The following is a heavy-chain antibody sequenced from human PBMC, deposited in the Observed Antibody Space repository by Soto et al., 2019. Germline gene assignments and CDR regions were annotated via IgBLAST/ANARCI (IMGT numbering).Heavy chain of an antibody. CDR1: GGSHGELG. CDR3: ARGTVELVTAAINSYFHY. D-gene: IGHD2-2*01. Sequence: LETPCVRWSVAGGSHGELGGSWLRTPPGKGLEWIGYIYYRGGTYYNPSLKSRVTPSVDRSKTQLSLKLSSVTAADTAVYYCARGTVELVTAAINSYFHYWGQGTLVTVSS. V-gene: IGHV4-59*11. J-gene: IGHJ4*02. CDR2: IYYRGGT.